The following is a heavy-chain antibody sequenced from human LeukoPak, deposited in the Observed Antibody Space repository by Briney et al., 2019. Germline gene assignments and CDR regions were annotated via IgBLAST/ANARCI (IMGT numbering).Heavy chain of an antibody. D-gene: IGHD6-13*01. J-gene: IGHJ4*02. Sequence: AGGSLRLSCAASGFTFDDYAMHWVRQAPGKGLEWVSGISWNSGSIGYADSVMGRFTISRDNAKNSLYLQMNSLRAEDTALYYCTNSYSSSWYIGFFDYWGQGTLVTVSS. CDR2: ISWNSGSI. CDR1: GFTFDDYA. V-gene: IGHV3-9*01. CDR3: TNSYSSSWYIGFFDY.